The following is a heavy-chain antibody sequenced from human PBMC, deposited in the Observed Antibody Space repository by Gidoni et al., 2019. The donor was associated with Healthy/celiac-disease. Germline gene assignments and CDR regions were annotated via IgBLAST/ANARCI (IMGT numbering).Heavy chain of an antibody. Sequence: QVQLVQSGAEVKKPGSSAQVSCKASGGTVSSYAISWVRQAHGQGLEWMGGIIPIFGTANYAQKFQGRVTITADESTSTAYLELSSLRSAATAVYYCIVGVGATLTGPSFDYWGQGTLVTVSS. CDR1: GGTVSSYA. V-gene: IGHV1-69*01. CDR2: IIPIFGTA. CDR3: IVGVGATLTGPSFDY. D-gene: IGHD1-26*01. J-gene: IGHJ4*02.